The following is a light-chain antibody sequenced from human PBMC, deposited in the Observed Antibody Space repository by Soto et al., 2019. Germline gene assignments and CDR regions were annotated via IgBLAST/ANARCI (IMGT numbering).Light chain of an antibody. CDR3: QQRNNLPLT. Sequence: DIVLTQSPVNLYLSPGERATLSCRASQNINSFLAWYQQRPGQAPRLLIYDASTRATGIPARFNGRGSVTDFSLTISDLAPEDSAVYYWQQRNNLPLTFCGGTKVEIK. CDR1: QNINSF. V-gene: IGKV3-11*01. CDR2: DAS. J-gene: IGKJ4*01.